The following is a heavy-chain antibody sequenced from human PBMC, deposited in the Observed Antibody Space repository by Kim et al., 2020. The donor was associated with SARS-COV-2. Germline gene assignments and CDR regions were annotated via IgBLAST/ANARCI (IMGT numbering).Heavy chain of an antibody. J-gene: IGHJ4*02. V-gene: IGHV3-30*02. D-gene: IGHD3-22*01. CDR3: VKEAAFTTIVVDYYFDY. Sequence: VKGRFTISRDNSKNKLYLQMDSLRAEDTAIYYCVKEAAFTTIVVDYYFDYWGQGTLVTVSS.